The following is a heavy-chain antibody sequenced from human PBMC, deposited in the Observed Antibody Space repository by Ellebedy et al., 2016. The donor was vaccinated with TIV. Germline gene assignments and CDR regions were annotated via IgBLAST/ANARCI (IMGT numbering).Heavy chain of an antibody. Sequence: PGGSLRLSCAASGFSFSSYGMHWVRQAPGKGLEWVAFIRYDGSNTYSADSVKGRFTISRDDSHSTLYLQMNSLTTDDTAVYYCAKAPQGVAGIYYFDSWGQGTLVTVSS. CDR3: AKAPQGVAGIYYFDS. CDR2: IRYDGSNT. V-gene: IGHV3-30*02. CDR1: GFSFSSYG. J-gene: IGHJ4*02. D-gene: IGHD6-19*01.